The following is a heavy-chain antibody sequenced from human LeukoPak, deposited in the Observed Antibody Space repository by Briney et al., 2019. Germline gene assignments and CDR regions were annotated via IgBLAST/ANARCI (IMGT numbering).Heavy chain of an antibody. D-gene: IGHD2-8*01. CDR1: GYTFTGYY. Sequence: ASVKVSCKASGYTFTGYYMHWVRQAPGQGLEWMGWINPNSGGTNYAQKFQGRVTMTRDTSISTAYMELSRLRSDDTAVYYCARVNIVLMVRAALDCWGQGTLVTVSS. V-gene: IGHV1-2*02. J-gene: IGHJ4*02. CDR3: ARVNIVLMVRAALDC. CDR2: INPNSGGT.